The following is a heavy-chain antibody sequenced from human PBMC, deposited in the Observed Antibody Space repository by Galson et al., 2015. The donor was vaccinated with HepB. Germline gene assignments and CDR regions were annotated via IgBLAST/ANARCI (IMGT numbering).Heavy chain of an antibody. D-gene: IGHD3-9*01. V-gene: IGHV3-48*01. CDR3: AKDSQRYFDWLLSFDY. CDR1: GFTFSSYS. Sequence: SLRLSCAASGFTFSSYSMNWVRQAPGKGLEWVSYISSSSSTIYYADSVKGRFTISRDNSKNTLYLQMNSLRAEDTAVYYCAKDSQRYFDWLLSFDYWGQGTLVTVSS. J-gene: IGHJ4*02. CDR2: ISSSSSTI.